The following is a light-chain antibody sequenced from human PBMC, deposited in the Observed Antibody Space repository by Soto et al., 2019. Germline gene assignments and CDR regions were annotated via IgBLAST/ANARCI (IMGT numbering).Light chain of an antibody. Sequence: GDRVRITCRSSQRISDYLNWYQQMPGKAPKLLIYRASTLESGVPSGFSGSGSGTDFTLTISSLQPEDFGTYYCQQSYTIPHSFGQGTKLDIK. CDR2: RAS. V-gene: IGKV1-39*01. CDR1: QRISDY. CDR3: QQSYTIPHS. J-gene: IGKJ2*01.